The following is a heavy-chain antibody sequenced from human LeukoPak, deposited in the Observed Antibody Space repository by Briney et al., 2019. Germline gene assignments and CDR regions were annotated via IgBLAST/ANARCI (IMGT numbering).Heavy chain of an antibody. D-gene: IGHD5-18*01. J-gene: IGHJ4*02. V-gene: IGHV3-30*18. Sequence: GRSLRLSCAASGFTFSGYGMHWVRQAPGKGLEWVAVISYDGSNKYYADSVKGRFTISRDNSKNTLYLQMNSLRAEDTAVYYCAKAGWIQLWSHFDYWGQGTLVTVSS. CDR1: GFTFSGYG. CDR2: ISYDGSNK. CDR3: AKAGWIQLWSHFDY.